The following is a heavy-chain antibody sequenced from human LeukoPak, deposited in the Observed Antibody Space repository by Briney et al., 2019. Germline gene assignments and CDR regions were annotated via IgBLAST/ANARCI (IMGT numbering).Heavy chain of an antibody. CDR3: ARVPSGSYEYYFDY. D-gene: IGHD1-26*01. CDR2: ITGGGDT. CDR1: GFIFPNFA. V-gene: IGHV3-23*01. J-gene: IGHJ4*02. Sequence: QTGGSLRLSCAASGFIFPNFAIHWVRQAPGKGLEWLSAITGGGDTYYADSVRGRFTISRDNFQNSLYLQMNSLRAEDTAVYYCARVPSGSYEYYFDYWGQGTLVTVSS.